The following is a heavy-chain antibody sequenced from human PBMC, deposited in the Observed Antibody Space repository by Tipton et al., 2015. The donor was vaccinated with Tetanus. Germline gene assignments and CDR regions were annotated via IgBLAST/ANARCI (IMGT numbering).Heavy chain of an antibody. J-gene: IGHJ4*02. CDR2: IYYSGSA. V-gene: IGHV4-59*01. Sequence: TLSLTCTVSGVSINDYYWTWIRQPPGKGLEWIGCIYYSGSANCNPSLKSRVTISADTSKNQLSLKPNSVTAADTAVYYCATVRYWGLGTLVAVSS. CDR3: ATVRY. CDR1: GVSINDYY.